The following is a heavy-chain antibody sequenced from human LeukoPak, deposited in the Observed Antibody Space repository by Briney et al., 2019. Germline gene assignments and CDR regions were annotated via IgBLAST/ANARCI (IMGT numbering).Heavy chain of an antibody. D-gene: IGHD1-26*01. CDR1: GASVGSAGYY. Sequence: SETLSLTCTVSGASVGSAGYYWTWIRQPPGGGLGWIGYIYYIRNTNCNPSLKSRVTMSLDPSNNQFSLRLNSVTAADTAVYYCARTQSQSGSYRYYFGYWGQGTLVTVSS. CDR2: IYYIRNT. V-gene: IGHV4-61*08. CDR3: ARTQSQSGSYRYYFGY. J-gene: IGHJ4*02.